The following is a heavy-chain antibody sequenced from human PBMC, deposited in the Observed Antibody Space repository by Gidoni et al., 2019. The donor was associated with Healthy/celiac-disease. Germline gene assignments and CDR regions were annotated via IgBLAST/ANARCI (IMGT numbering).Heavy chain of an antibody. Sequence: QVQLQQSGPGLVKPPQTLSLTFAISGDSVSSNSTTWNWIRQSQSRGLEWLGRTYYRSKWYNDDAVSVKSRITINPDTSKNQFSLQLNSVTPEDTAVYYCAREGGTWIQLRFYGMDVWGQGTTVTVSS. CDR3: AREGGTWIQLRFYGMDV. CDR1: GDSVSSNSTT. CDR2: TYYRSKWYN. V-gene: IGHV6-1*01. D-gene: IGHD5-18*01. J-gene: IGHJ6*02.